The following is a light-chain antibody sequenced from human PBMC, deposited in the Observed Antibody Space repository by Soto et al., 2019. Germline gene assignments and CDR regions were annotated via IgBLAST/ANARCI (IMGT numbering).Light chain of an antibody. CDR1: SPNIGSNF. V-gene: IGLV1-47*01. CDR3: ASWDDSLRNVV. CDR2: RND. Sequence: QAVVTQPPSTSGAPGQRVAISCSGSSPNIGSNFVYWYQHLPGRAPRLLILRNDQRPSGVPDRFSGSKSGTSASLAISGLRSEDEADYYCASWDDSLRNVVFGGGTQLTVL. J-gene: IGLJ2*01.